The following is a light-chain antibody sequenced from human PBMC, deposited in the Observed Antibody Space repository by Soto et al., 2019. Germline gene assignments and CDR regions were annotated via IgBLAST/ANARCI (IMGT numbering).Light chain of an antibody. CDR3: CSYVGTYTLV. V-gene: IGLV2-11*01. Sequence: QSALTQPRSVSGSPGQSVTISCTGTSSDIGAYNYVSWYQQYPGKAPKLMIYDVSERPSGVLDRFSGSKSGNTASLTISGLQAEDEADYYCCSYVGTYTLVFGGGTKLTVL. J-gene: IGLJ2*01. CDR1: SSDIGAYNY. CDR2: DVS.